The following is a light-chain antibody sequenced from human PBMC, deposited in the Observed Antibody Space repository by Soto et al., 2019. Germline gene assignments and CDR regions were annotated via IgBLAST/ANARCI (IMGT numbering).Light chain of an antibody. CDR2: DVS. CDR3: SSYTSSSTLAAYV. J-gene: IGLJ1*01. CDR1: SSDVGGYNY. V-gene: IGLV2-14*01. Sequence: QSVLTQPASVSGSPGQSTTISCTGTSSDVGGYNYVSWYQQHPGKAPKLMIYDVSNRPSGVSNRFSGSKSGNTASLTISGLQAEDEADYYCSSYTSSSTLAAYVFGTGTKVTVL.